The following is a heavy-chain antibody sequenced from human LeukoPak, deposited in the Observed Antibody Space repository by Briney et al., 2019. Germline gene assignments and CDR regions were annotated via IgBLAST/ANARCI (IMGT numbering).Heavy chain of an antibody. CDR2: ISYDGSNK. CDR1: GFTFSSYG. V-gene: IGHV3-30*19. CDR3: ARDREEMATTLDY. J-gene: IGHJ4*02. D-gene: IGHD5-24*01. Sequence: HPGGSLRLSCAASGFTFSSYGMHWVRQAPGKGLEWVAVISYDGSNKYYADSVKGRFTISRDNSKNTLYLQMNSLRAEDTAVYYCARDREEMATTLDYWGQGTLVTVSS.